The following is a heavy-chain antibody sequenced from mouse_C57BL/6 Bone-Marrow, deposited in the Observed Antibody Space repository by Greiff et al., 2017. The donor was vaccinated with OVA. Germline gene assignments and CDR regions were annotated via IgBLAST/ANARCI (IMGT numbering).Heavy chain of an antibody. CDR2: IYPGSGST. CDR1: GYTFTSYW. J-gene: IGHJ2*01. Sequence: QVQLQQPGAELVKPGASVKMSCKASGYTFTSYWITWVKQRPGQGLEWIGDIYPGSGSTNYNEKFKSKATLTVDTSYSTAYMQLSSLTSEYSAVYDCARRGIYYDYVDLDYWGQGTTLTVSS. D-gene: IGHD2-4*01. V-gene: IGHV1-55*01. CDR3: ARRGIYYDYVDLDY.